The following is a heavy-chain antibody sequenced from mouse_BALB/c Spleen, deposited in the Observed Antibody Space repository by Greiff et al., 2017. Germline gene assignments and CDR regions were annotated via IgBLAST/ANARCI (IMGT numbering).Heavy chain of an antibody. D-gene: IGHD1-2*01. J-gene: IGHJ2*01. Sequence: QVQLQQSAAELARPGASVKMSCKASGYTFTSYTMHWVKRRPGQGLEWIGYINPSSGYTEYNQKFKDKTTLTADKSSSTAYMQLSSLTSEDSAVYYCARGFITTATNYFDYWGQGTTLTVSS. CDR3: ARGFITTATNYFDY. CDR2: INPSSGYT. CDR1: GYTFTSYT. V-gene: IGHV1-4*02.